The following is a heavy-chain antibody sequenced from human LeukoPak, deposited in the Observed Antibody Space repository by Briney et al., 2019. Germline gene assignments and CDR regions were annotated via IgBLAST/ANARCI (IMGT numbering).Heavy chain of an antibody. D-gene: IGHD3-22*01. CDR1: GFTLSRYW. J-gene: IGHJ5*02. V-gene: IGHV3-74*01. CDR2: INTDGSRT. CDR3: ARDEYYYDSSGYSWFDH. Sequence: GGSLRLSCAASGFTLSRYWMDWVRHAPGKGLVWVSRINTDGSRTTYADSVKGRFTLSRDNAKNTLYLQMNSLRAEDTAVYYCARDEYYYDSSGYSWFDHWGQGTLVTVSS.